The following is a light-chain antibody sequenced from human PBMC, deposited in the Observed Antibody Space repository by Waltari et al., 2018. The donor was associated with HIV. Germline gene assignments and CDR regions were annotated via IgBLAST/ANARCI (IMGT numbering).Light chain of an antibody. Sequence: QFVLTQPPSVSGAPGQRVTISCTGNTSNIGAGYDVHWYQQLPGTAPKLLIYGNTNRPSGVPDRFSGSTSGTSASLAITGLQADDEADFYCQSYDSSLSGVIFGGGTKLTVL. CDR3: QSYDSSLSGVI. J-gene: IGLJ2*01. CDR1: TSNIGAGYD. CDR2: GNT. V-gene: IGLV1-40*01.